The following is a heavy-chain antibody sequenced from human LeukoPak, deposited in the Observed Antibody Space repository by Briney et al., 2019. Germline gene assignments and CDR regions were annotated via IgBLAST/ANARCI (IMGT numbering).Heavy chain of an antibody. CDR2: IYYSGST. Sequence: SETLSLTCTVSGGSISSYYWSWIRQPPGKGLEWIGYIYYSGSTNYNPSLKSRVTISVDTSKNQFSLKLSSVTAAETAVYYCARDMVAHYYYYGMHVWGQGTTVTVSS. CDR1: GGSISSYY. D-gene: IGHD2-15*01. CDR3: ARDMVAHYYYYGMHV. J-gene: IGHJ6*02. V-gene: IGHV4-59*01.